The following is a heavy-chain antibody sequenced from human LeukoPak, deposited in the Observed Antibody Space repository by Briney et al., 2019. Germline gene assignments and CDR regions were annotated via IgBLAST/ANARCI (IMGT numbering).Heavy chain of an antibody. CDR1: GFTFSGYP. J-gene: IGHJ6*02. D-gene: IGHD5-24*01. CDR2: ISYDGSNK. Sequence: GGSLRLSCAASGFTFSGYPIHWVRQAPGKGLEWVAVISYDGSNKYYADSVKGRFTISRDNSKNTLYLQMNSLRAEDTAVYYCARAEMGAHDYYGMDVWGQGTTVTVSS. CDR3: ARAEMGAHDYYGMDV. V-gene: IGHV3-30-3*01.